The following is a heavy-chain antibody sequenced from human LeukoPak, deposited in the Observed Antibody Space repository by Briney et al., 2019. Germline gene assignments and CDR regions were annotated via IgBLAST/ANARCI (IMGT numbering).Heavy chain of an antibody. CDR3: ARIVVVVVAATPDY. CDR2: IYYSGNT. CDR1: GGSISSSSYY. V-gene: IGHV4-39*01. Sequence: SESLSLTCSVSGGSISSSSYYWGWIRPAPGQGLEWIGSIYYSGNTYYNPSLKSRVTISVDTSKNQFSLNLSSVTAADTAVYFCARIVVVVVAATPDYWGQGTLVTVSS. J-gene: IGHJ4*02. D-gene: IGHD2-15*01.